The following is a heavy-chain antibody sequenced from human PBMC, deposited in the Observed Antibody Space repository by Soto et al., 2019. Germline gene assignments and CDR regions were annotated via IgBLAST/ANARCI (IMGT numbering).Heavy chain of an antibody. D-gene: IGHD3-16*01. CDR2: ISEGGGTT. V-gene: IGHV3-23*01. Sequence: EVQLLESGGGLIQPGGSMRLSCAATGFAFSRSAMAWVRQAPEKGLEWVSSISEGGGTTFYAGSVEGRFTISRDNSKNTLNLQMNRVRADDTAVDYCAKGGYRHAYDWGRGPLVTVSS. CDR3: AKGGYRHAYD. J-gene: IGHJ4*02. CDR1: GFAFSRSA.